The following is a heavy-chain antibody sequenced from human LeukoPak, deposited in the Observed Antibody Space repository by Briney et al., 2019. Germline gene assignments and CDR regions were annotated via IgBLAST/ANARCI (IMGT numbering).Heavy chain of an antibody. J-gene: IGHJ6*02. CDR2: INHSGST. CDR3: ARPRRWSGYYCYGMDV. Sequence: KPSETLSLTCAVYGGSFSGYYWSWIRQPPGKGLEWIGEINHSGSTNYNPSLKSRVTISVDTSKNQFSLKLGSVTAADTAVYYCARPRRWSGYYCYGMDVWGQGTTVTVSS. CDR1: GGSFSGYY. D-gene: IGHD3-3*01. V-gene: IGHV4-34*01.